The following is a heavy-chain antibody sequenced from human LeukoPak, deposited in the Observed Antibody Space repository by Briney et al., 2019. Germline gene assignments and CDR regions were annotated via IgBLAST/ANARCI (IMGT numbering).Heavy chain of an antibody. CDR2: ISAYNGNT. V-gene: IGHV1-18*04. J-gene: IGHJ6*03. Sequence: ASVKVSCKASGYTFTSYYMHWVRQAPGQGLEWMGWISAYNGNTNYAQKLQGRVTMTTDTSTSTAYMELRSLRSDDTAVYYCARDGIGKGGYYYYYMDVWGKGTTVTVSS. D-gene: IGHD1-26*01. CDR3: ARDGIGKGGYYYYYMDV. CDR1: GYTFTSYY.